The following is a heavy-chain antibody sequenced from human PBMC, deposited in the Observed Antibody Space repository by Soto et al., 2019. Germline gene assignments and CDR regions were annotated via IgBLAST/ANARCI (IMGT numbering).Heavy chain of an antibody. D-gene: IGHD3-9*01. CDR3: ARSKDYYYDILTGYLYYYGMDV. Sequence: PSETLSLTCTVSGGSISSYYWSWIRQPPGKGLEWIGYIYYSGSTNYNPSLKSRVTISVDTSKNQFSLKLSSVTAADTAVYYCARSKDYYYDILTGYLYYYGMDVWGQGTTVTVSS. CDR2: IYYSGST. V-gene: IGHV4-59*01. CDR1: GGSISSYY. J-gene: IGHJ6*02.